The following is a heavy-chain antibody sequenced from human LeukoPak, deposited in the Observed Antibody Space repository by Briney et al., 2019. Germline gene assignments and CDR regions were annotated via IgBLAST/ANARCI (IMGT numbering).Heavy chain of an antibody. V-gene: IGHV4-59*08. J-gene: IGHJ4*02. D-gene: IGHD4-17*01. CDR1: GGSISSYY. Sequence: PSETLSLTCTVSGGSISSYYWSWIRQPPGKGLEWIGYIYYSGSTNYNPSLKSRVTISVDTSKNQFSLKLSSVTAADTAVYYCARHRIRPDDYGDSIFDYWGQGTLVTVSS. CDR2: IYYSGST. CDR3: ARHRIRPDDYGDSIFDY.